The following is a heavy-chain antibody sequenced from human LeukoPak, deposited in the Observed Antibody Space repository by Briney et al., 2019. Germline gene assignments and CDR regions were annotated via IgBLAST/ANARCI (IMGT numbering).Heavy chain of an antibody. CDR2: INHSGST. CDR1: GGSFSGYY. V-gene: IGHV4-34*01. Sequence: PSETLSLTCAVYGGSFSGYYWSWIRQPPGKGLEWIGEINHSGSTNYNPSLKSRVTISVDTSKNQFSLKLSSVTAADTAVYYCARHDEATGVANFDYWGQGTLVTVSS. D-gene: IGHD3-3*01. CDR3: ARHDEATGVANFDY. J-gene: IGHJ4*02.